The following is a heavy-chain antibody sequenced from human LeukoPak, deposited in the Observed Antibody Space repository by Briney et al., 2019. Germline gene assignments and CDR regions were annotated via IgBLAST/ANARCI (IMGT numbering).Heavy chain of an antibody. J-gene: IGHJ4*02. CDR3: ARGIGYSYPGYFDY. V-gene: IGHV1-46*01. CDR1: GYTFTSNY. CDR2: ISPSGGST. D-gene: IGHD5-18*01. Sequence: ASVKVSCKAFGYTFTSNYMHWVRQAPGQGPEWMGVISPSGGSTTYAQKFQGRVTLTRDMSTSTDYLELSSLRSEDTAVYYCARGIGYSYPGYFDYWGQGTLATVSS.